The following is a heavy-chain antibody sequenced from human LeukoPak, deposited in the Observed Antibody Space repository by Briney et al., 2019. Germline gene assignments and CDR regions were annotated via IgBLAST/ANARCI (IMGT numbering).Heavy chain of an antibody. CDR2: LYNAGST. CDR3: AKDLRHKGYDWPY. D-gene: IGHD5-12*01. J-gene: IGHJ4*02. Sequence: GGSLRLSCVASGFIVSNNYMSWVRQAPGKGLEWVSVLYNAGSTYYADSVKGRFTISRDNSKNTLYLQMYSLRAEDTAVYYCAKDLRHKGYDWPYWGQGTLVTVSS. CDR1: GFIVSNNY. V-gene: IGHV3-53*01.